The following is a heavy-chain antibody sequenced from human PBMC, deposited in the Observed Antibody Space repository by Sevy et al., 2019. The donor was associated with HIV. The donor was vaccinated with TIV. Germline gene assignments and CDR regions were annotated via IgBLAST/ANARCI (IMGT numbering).Heavy chain of an antibody. CDR1: GFTVNSNY. Sequence: GGSLRLSCAASGFTVNSNYMPWVRQAPGKGLEGASVIHSDDTTYHADSVKDRFTISRDNFKNTLYLHMSSLRAEDTAVYYCARGKSGYGYALNYWGQGTLVTVSS. D-gene: IGHD5-18*01. V-gene: IGHV3-66*01. CDR3: ARGKSGYGYALNY. CDR2: IHSDDTT. J-gene: IGHJ4*02.